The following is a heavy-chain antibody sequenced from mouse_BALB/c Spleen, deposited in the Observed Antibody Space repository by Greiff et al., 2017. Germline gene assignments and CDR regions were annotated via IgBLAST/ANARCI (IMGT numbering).Heavy chain of an antibody. D-gene: IGHD2-3*01. Sequence: EVQLVESGGGLVQPGGSRKLSCAASGFTFSSFGMHWVRQAPEKGLEWVAYISSGSSTIYYADTVKGRFTISRDNPKNTLFLQMTSLRSEDTAMYYCAREGDGILDYWGQGTTLTVSS. CDR2: ISSGSSTI. J-gene: IGHJ2*01. V-gene: IGHV5-17*02. CDR1: GFTFSSFG. CDR3: AREGDGILDY.